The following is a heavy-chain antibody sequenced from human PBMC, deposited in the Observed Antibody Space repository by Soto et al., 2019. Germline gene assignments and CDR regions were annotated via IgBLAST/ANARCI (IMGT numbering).Heavy chain of an antibody. CDR2: ISGSGVST. CDR1: VCTFSNYA. D-gene: IGHD3-10*01. CDR3: ATCVGGYYGPSDN. Sequence: EVQLLESGGGLVQPGGSLRLSCAASVCTFSNYAIIWVRQAPGKGLEWVSAISGSGVSTYYADSVKGLFTISRDNCKNSLYLHTYRLRAEDTAVYYCATCVGGYYGPSDNWGQGTLVTVSS. J-gene: IGHJ4*02. V-gene: IGHV3-23*01.